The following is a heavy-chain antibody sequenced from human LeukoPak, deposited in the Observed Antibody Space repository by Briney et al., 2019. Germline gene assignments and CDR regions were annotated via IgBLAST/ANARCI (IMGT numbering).Heavy chain of an antibody. D-gene: IGHD2-15*01. Sequence: EFLRTSCASSGFSISNYGMSWVRPAPGKGLEWVSSNGRSGDVPYYADSVEGRFTISRDDSKKMLFLQMSSLRAEDTAVYYCAKDSETWTRIVVAGNAFNIWGQGATVTVS. V-gene: IGHV3-23*01. CDR2: NGRSGDVP. J-gene: IGHJ3*02. CDR1: GFSISNYG. CDR3: AKDSETWTRIVVAGNAFNI.